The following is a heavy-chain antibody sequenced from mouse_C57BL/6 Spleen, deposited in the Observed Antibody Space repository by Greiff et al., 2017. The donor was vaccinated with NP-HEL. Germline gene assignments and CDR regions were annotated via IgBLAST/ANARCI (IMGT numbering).Heavy chain of an antibody. D-gene: IGHD1-1*01. CDR2: IYPGDGDT. V-gene: IGHV1-82*01. Sequence: VQLQQSGPELVKPGASVKISCKASGYAFSSSWMNWVKQRPGKGLEWIGRIYPGDGDTNYNGKFKGKATLTADKSSSTAYMQLSSLTSEDSAVYFCARLHYGSSYAMDYWGQGTSVTVSS. J-gene: IGHJ4*01. CDR3: ARLHYGSSYAMDY. CDR1: GYAFSSSW.